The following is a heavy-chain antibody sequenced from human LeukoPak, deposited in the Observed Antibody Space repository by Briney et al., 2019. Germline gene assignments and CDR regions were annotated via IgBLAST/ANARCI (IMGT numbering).Heavy chain of an antibody. Sequence: GASVKVSCKASGYTFTGYYMHWVRQAPGQGLEWMGWINPNSGGTNYAQKFQGRVTMTRNTSISTAYMELSSLRSEDTAVYYCAREPGSSWPTYYYYGMDVWGQETTVTVSS. V-gene: IGHV1-2*02. CDR2: INPNSGGT. D-gene: IGHD6-13*01. CDR1: GYTFTGYY. CDR3: AREPGSSWPTYYYYGMDV. J-gene: IGHJ6*02.